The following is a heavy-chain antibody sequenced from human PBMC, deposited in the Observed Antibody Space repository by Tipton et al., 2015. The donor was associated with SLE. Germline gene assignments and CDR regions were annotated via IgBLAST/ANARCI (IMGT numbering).Heavy chain of an antibody. CDR3: ARGEDYDFWSGYYKGGYFDY. D-gene: IGHD3-3*01. V-gene: IGHV3-7*03. CDR1: GFTFSSYW. CDR2: IKQDGSEK. J-gene: IGHJ4*02. Sequence: SLRLSCAASGFTFSSYWMSWVRQAPGKGLEWVANIKQDGSEKYYVDSVKGRFTISRDNAKNSLYLQMNSLRAEDTAVYYCARGEDYDFWSGYYKGGYFDYWGQGTLVTVSS.